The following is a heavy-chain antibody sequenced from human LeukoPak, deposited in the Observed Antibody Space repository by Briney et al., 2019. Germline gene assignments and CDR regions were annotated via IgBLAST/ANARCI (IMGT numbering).Heavy chain of an antibody. CDR3: AKDTRQGAFDI. Sequence: GGSLRLSCAASGFTFSSYAMSWVRQAPGKGLEWVSGISWNSGSIGYADSVRGRFTISRDNAKNSLYLQMNSLRAEDTALYYCAKDTRQGAFDIWGQGTMVTVSS. CDR1: GFTFSSYA. V-gene: IGHV3-9*01. CDR2: ISWNSGSI. J-gene: IGHJ3*02.